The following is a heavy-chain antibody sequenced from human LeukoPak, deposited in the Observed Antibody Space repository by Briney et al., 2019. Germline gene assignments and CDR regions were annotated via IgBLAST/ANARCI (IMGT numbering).Heavy chain of an antibody. V-gene: IGHV5-51*01. J-gene: IGHJ3*02. Sequence: GESLQISCSGSGYSFTNYWIGWGRQLPGKGLEWMGIIYPGDSDTRYSPSFQGQVTISADKSISTTYLQWSSLKASDTAMYYCARQREWGGGFDAFDIWGQGTMVTVSS. CDR1: GYSFTNYW. CDR3: ARQREWGGGFDAFDI. CDR2: IYPGDSDT. D-gene: IGHD2-15*01.